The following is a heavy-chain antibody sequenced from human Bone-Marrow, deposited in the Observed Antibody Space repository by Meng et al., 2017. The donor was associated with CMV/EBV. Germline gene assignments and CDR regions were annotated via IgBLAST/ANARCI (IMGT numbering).Heavy chain of an antibody. V-gene: IGHV3-21*04. CDR1: GFTFRTYS. CDR2: ISSSSTYT. J-gene: IGHJ4*02. Sequence: GGSLRLSCDASGFTFRTYSMNWVRQAPGKGLEWVSSISSSSTYTHYADSVKGRFTISRDNAKNSLYLQMNSLRAEDTAVYYCAGITIFGVVAGYWGQGTLVTVSS. CDR3: AGITIFGVVAGY. D-gene: IGHD3-3*01.